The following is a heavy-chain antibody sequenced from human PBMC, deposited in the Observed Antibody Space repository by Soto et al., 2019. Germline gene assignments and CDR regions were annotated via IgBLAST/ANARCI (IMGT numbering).Heavy chain of an antibody. CDR2: IYYTGST. J-gene: IGHJ6*02. D-gene: IGHD3-10*01. Sequence: PSETLSLTCTVSGGSISSYYWSWIRQPPGKGLEWIGYIYYTGSTNYDPSLKSRVTIALDTSKNQFSLKLSSVTAADTAVYHCARDSHITMVRGGYYYYAMDVWGQGTTVTVSS. CDR3: ARDSHITMVRGGYYYYAMDV. V-gene: IGHV4-59*01. CDR1: GGSISSYY.